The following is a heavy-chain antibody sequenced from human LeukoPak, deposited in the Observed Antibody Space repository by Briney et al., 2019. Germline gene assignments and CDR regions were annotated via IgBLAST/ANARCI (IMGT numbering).Heavy chain of an antibody. D-gene: IGHD4-23*01. J-gene: IGHJ6*02. CDR2: IIPIFGIA. V-gene: IGHV1-69*04. Sequence: SVKVSCKASGGTFSSYAISWVRQAPGQGLEWMGRIIPIFGIANYAQKFQGRVTITADKSTSTAYMELSSLRSEDTAVYYCARLVPTTVVTPGYYYGMDVWGQGTRSPSP. CDR3: ARLVPTTVVTPGYYYGMDV. CDR1: GGTFSSYA.